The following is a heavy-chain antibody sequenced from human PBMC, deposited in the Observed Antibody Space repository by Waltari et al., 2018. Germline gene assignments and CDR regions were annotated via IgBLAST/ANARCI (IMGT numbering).Heavy chain of an antibody. D-gene: IGHD3-10*01. V-gene: IGHV3-30*18. CDR1: GFTFSSYG. Sequence: QVQLVESGGGVVQPGRSLRLSCAASGFTFSSYGMHWVRQAPGKGLEWVAVRSYDGSNKYYADSVKGRFTISRDNSKNTLYLQMNSLRAEDTAVYYCAKDRGTGFDYWGQGTLVTVSS. CDR3: AKDRGTGFDY. J-gene: IGHJ4*02. CDR2: RSYDGSNK.